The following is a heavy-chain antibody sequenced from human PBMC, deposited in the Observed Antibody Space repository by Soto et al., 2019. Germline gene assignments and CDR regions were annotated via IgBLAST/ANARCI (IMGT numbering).Heavy chain of an antibody. Sequence: ASVKVSCMASGYTFTSYYMHWVRQAPGQGLEWMGIINPSGGSTSYAQKFQGRVTMTRDTYTSTVYMELSSLRSEDTAVYYCARVAPTIVVVPAAQGAFDIWGLGTMVTVSS. V-gene: IGHV1-46*01. J-gene: IGHJ3*02. CDR1: GYTFTSYY. D-gene: IGHD2-2*01. CDR2: INPSGGST. CDR3: ARVAPTIVVVPAAQGAFDI.